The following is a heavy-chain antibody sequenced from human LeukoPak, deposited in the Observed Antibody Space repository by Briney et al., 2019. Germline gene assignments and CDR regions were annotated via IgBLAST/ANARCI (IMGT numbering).Heavy chain of an antibody. CDR3: AKAGTYYDFWSGSAGGAFDI. J-gene: IGHJ3*02. CDR1: GGTFSSYA. V-gene: IGHV1-69*04. Sequence: SVKVSYKASGGTFSSYAISWVRQAPGQGLEWMGRIIPILGIANYAQKFQGRVTITADKSTSTAYMELSSLRSEDTAVYYCAKAGTYYDFWSGSAGGAFDIWGQGTMVTVSS. CDR2: IIPILGIA. D-gene: IGHD3-3*01.